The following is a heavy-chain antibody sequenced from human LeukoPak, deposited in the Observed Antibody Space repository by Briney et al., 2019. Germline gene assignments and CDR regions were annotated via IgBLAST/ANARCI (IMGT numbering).Heavy chain of an antibody. CDR1: VGSITSPDHP. CDR2: IYNGATI. CDR3: AREGGTGWPPDLWDF. D-gene: IGHD6-19*01. V-gene: IGHV4-39*07. J-gene: IGHJ4*02. Sequence: SQTLCPTPSVSVGSITSPDHPSGWIRHPPGKSLEWVGTIYNGATIYYNPSLTSRDSLSADTSKNPISLKLNSVTAADTAVYYCAREGGTGWPPDLWDFWGQGTLVTVSS.